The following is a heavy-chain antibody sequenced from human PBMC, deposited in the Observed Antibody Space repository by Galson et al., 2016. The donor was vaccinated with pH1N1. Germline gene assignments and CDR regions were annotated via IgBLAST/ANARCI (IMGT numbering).Heavy chain of an antibody. CDR3: ARSAQWLLYSRFDP. V-gene: IGHV4-30-4*08. D-gene: IGHD6-19*01. CDR1: GDFISSGDYF. CDR2: IYYSGNT. Sequence: TLSLTCAVSGDFISSGDYFWSWIRQPPGKGLEWIGYIYYSGNTFYNPSLKSRVTISVDTSKSQISLTLSSVSAADAAMYYCARSAQWLLYSRFDPWGQGILVTVSS. J-gene: IGHJ5*02.